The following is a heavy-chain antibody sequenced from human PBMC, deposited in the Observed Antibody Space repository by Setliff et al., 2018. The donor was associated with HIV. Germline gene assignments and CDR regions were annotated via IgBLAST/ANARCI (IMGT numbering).Heavy chain of an antibody. J-gene: IGHJ4*02. V-gene: IGHV4-59*05. Sequence: PGGSLRLSCGTSGFSFSNYAMNWVRQAPGKGLEWVAAIGGLGGSGSTYYNPSLKSRVTISVDTSKNQFSLKLSSVTAADTAVYYCASPASGGSSGQYHYWGQGTLVTVSS. CDR2: LGGSGST. CDR3: ASPASGGSSGQYHY. CDR1: GFSFSNYA. D-gene: IGHD6-19*01.